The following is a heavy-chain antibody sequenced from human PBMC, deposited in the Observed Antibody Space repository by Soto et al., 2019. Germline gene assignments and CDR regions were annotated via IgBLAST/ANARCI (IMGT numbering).Heavy chain of an antibody. CDR1: GYTFTGYY. V-gene: IGHV1-2*04. Sequence: ASVKVSCKASGYTFTGYYMHWVRQAPGQGLEWMGWINPNSGGTNYAQKFQGWVTMTRDTSISTAYMELSRLRSDDTAVYYCARERFGYCSSTSCYASYYYYGMDAWGQGTTVTVSS. D-gene: IGHD2-2*03. CDR3: ARERFGYCSSTSCYASYYYYGMDA. CDR2: INPNSGGT. J-gene: IGHJ6*02.